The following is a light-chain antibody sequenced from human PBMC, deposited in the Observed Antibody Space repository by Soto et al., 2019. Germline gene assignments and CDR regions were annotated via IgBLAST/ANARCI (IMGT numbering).Light chain of an antibody. V-gene: IGLV2-23*01. J-gene: IGLJ2*01. CDR3: CSYATTSAYVI. CDR2: EGD. CDR1: SSDVESYKL. Sequence: QSALTQPASVSGSPGQSITISCTGISSDVESYKLVSWYQQNPGKAPKLIIYEGDKRPSGISSRFSGSKSGDTASLTISGLQTDDEADYYCCSYATTSAYVIIGGGTKLTVL.